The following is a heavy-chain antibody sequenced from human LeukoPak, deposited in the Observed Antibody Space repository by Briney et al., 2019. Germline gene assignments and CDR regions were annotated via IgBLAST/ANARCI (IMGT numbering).Heavy chain of an antibody. J-gene: IGHJ4*02. CDR1: GFTFGDYA. CDR2: IRSKAYGATT. Sequence: TGGSLRLSCTASGFTFGDYAMSWFRQAPGKGLQWVGYIRSKAYGATTEYAASVKGRFTISRDDSKSIAYLQMNSLKTEDTAVCYCTREYYYHSSGFDYWGQGTLVTVSS. V-gene: IGHV3-49*03. CDR3: TREYYYHSSGFDY. D-gene: IGHD3-22*01.